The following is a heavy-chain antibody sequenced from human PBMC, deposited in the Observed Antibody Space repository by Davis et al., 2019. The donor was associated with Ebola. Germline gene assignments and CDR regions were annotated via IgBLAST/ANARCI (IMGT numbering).Heavy chain of an antibody. V-gene: IGHV1-18*01. CDR2: ISAYNGNT. CDR1: GYTFTSYG. Sequence: AASVKVSCKASGYTFTSYGISWVRQAPGQGLEWMGWISAYNGNTNYAQKLQGRVTMTTDTSTSTAYMELRSLRSDDTAVYYCARVGYDFWSGYYTGNWFDPWGQGTLVTVSS. D-gene: IGHD3-3*01. J-gene: IGHJ5*02. CDR3: ARVGYDFWSGYYTGNWFDP.